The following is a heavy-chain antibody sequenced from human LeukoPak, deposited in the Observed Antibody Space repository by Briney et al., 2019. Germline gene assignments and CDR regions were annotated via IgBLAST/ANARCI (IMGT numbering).Heavy chain of an antibody. CDR1: GFTFSSHV. CDR3: TTGWARSGYYEYYLDY. CDR2: ISGSGGST. V-gene: IGHV3-23*01. J-gene: IGHJ4*02. Sequence: GGSLRLSCAVSGFTFSSHVMSWVRQAPGKGLEWVSGISGSGGSTYYADSVKGRFTISRDNSKNTLYLQMNSLRAEDTAVYYCTTGWARSGYYEYYLDYWGQGILVTVSS. D-gene: IGHD3-3*01.